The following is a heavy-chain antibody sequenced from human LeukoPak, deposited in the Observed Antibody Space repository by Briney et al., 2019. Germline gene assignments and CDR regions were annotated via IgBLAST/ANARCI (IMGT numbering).Heavy chain of an antibody. Sequence: SETLSLTCVVSGGSVSGYYWSWIRQPPGKGLEWIGYIDYSGSTNYTPSLKSRVTISVDTSKNQFSLKLSSVTAADTALYYCAREAWVSGDSKYRYYGIDVWGQGTTVTVSS. CDR2: IDYSGST. D-gene: IGHD4-17*01. J-gene: IGHJ6*02. V-gene: IGHV4-59*02. CDR1: GGSVSGYY. CDR3: AREAWVSGDSKYRYYGIDV.